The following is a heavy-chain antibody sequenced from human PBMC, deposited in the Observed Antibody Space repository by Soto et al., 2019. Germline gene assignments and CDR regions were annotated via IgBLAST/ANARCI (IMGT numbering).Heavy chain of an antibody. Sequence: PGGSLRLSCAASGFTFASYAMSWVRQAPGKGLEWVATIGASETAYYADSTKGLFTISRDNSKNTLYLQMNSLRVEDTAVYYCAKRSQSKYVDYWGQGTLVTVSS. CDR1: GFTFASYA. J-gene: IGHJ4*02. CDR2: IGASETA. V-gene: IGHV3-23*01. D-gene: IGHD4-4*01. CDR3: AKRSQSKYVDY.